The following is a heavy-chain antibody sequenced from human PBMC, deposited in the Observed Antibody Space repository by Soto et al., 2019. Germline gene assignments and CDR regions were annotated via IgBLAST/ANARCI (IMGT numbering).Heavy chain of an antibody. CDR2: INQRGST. CDR3: AREIVY. J-gene: IGHJ4*02. CDR1: GGSISSGNYY. V-gene: IGHV4-30-4*01. Sequence: QVQLQESGPGLVKPSQTLSLTCTVSGGSISSGNYYWSWIRQPPGKGLEWIGSINQRGSTSYTPSLKSRVTISSDTSKNQFSLRLTSVTAADTAVYNCAREIVYWGQGTLVTVSS.